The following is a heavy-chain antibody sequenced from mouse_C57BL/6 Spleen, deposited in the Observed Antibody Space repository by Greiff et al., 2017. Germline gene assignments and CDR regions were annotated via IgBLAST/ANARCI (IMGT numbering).Heavy chain of an antibody. J-gene: IGHJ4*01. Sequence: VQLKESEGGLVQPGSSMKLSCTASGFTFSDYYMAWVRQVPEKGLEWVANINYDGSSTYYLDSLKSRFIISRDNAKNILYLQMSSLKSEDTATYYCARERWLLHAMDYWGQGTSVTVSS. D-gene: IGHD2-3*01. V-gene: IGHV5-16*01. CDR1: GFTFSDYY. CDR2: INYDGSST. CDR3: ARERWLLHAMDY.